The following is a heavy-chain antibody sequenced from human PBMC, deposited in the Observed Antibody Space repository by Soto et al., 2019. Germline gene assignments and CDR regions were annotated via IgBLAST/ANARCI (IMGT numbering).Heavy chain of an antibody. D-gene: IGHD3-22*01. Sequence: QVQLVQSGAEVKKPGSSVKVSCKASGGTFDIYGFNWARQAPGQGLEWMGTIIPIVGTADYAQKFEGRVSITADKSTSTAYMELRSLTSEDTAMYYCARGGIHYYDSSGHAFDYWGQGTLITVSS. CDR1: GGTFDIYG. CDR2: IIPIVGTA. J-gene: IGHJ4*02. V-gene: IGHV1-69*06. CDR3: ARGGIHYYDSSGHAFDY.